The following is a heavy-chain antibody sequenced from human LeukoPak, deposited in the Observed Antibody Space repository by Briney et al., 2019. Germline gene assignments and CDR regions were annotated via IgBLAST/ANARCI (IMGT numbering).Heavy chain of an antibody. CDR1: GFSFSNYR. CDR3: ARDRSLSVAGIFDY. Sequence: GGSLRLSCIGSGFSFSNYRMNWVRQAPGKGPEWISYSNSGGSPVSYAESVHGRFTISRDNAKNSLYLQMNSLRDEDTAVYYCARDRSLSVAGIFDYWGRGTLVTVSA. CDR2: SNSGGSPV. J-gene: IGHJ4*02. D-gene: IGHD6-19*01. V-gene: IGHV3-48*02.